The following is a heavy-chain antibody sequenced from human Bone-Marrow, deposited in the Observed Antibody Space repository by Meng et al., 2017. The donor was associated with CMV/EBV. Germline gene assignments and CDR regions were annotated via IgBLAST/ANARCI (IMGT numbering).Heavy chain of an antibody. D-gene: IGHD6-13*01. CDR2: INPKNGDT. Sequence: ASVKVSCKASGYTFTGYNIHWVRQAPGKGFEWMGWINPKNGDTNLAEKFQGRITLTRVTSISTAYMELSRLRSDDTAVYYCARDSGYSVCMDVWGQGNTVNV. CDR1: GYTFTGYN. CDR3: ARDSGYSVCMDV. J-gene: IGHJ6*02. V-gene: IGHV1-2*02.